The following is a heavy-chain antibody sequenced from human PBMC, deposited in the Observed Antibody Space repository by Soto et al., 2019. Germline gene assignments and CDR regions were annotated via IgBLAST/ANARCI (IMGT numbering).Heavy chain of an antibody. Sequence: GGSLRLSCAASGFTFSSYSMNWVRQAPGKGLEWVSYISSSSSTIYYADSVKGRFTISRDNAKNSLYLQMNSLRAEDTAVYYCARGPKYDFWSGYEYGWFDPWGQGTLVTVSS. CDR3: ARGPKYDFWSGYEYGWFDP. J-gene: IGHJ5*02. V-gene: IGHV3-48*01. CDR2: ISSSSSTI. CDR1: GFTFSSYS. D-gene: IGHD3-3*01.